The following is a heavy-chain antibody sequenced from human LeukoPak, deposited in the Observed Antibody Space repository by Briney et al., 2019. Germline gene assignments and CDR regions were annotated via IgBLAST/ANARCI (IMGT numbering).Heavy chain of an antibody. Sequence: SVKVSCKASGGTFSSYAIGWVRQAPGQGLEWMGGIIPIFGTANYAQKFQGRVTITADKSTSTAYMELSSLRSEDTAVYYCARGQSSSWYDAFDIWGQGTMVTVSS. D-gene: IGHD6-13*01. CDR3: ARGQSSSWYDAFDI. J-gene: IGHJ3*02. CDR2: IIPIFGTA. V-gene: IGHV1-69*06. CDR1: GGTFSSYA.